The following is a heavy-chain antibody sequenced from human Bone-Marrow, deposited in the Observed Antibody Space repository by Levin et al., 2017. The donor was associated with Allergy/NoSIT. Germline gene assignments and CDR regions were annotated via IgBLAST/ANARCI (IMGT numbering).Heavy chain of an antibody. CDR3: AGDPRGWTPGYYGMDV. D-gene: IGHD6-19*01. V-gene: IGHV3-20*04. J-gene: IGHJ6*02. CDR1: GFTFDEYG. Sequence: GGSLRLSCAASGFTFDEYGMSWVRQAPGKGLEWVSGINWNGGSIGYADSVKGRFTISRDNAKKSLYLHMNSLRGEDTALYYCAGDPRGWTPGYYGMDVWGQGTTVTVSS. CDR2: INWNGGSI.